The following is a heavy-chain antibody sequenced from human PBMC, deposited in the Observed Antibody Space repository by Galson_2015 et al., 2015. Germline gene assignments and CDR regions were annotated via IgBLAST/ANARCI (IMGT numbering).Heavy chain of an antibody. V-gene: IGHV1-3*01. CDR1: GYTFTGYA. CDR2: INAGNGNT. J-gene: IGHJ6*02. D-gene: IGHD2-2*01. CDR3: ATDIVVVPAARYGMDV. Sequence: SVKVSCKASGYTFTGYAMHWVRQAPGQRLEWMGWINAGNGNTKYSQKFQGRVTITRDTSESTAYMELSSLRSEDTAVYYCATDIVVVPAARYGMDVWGQGTTVTVSS.